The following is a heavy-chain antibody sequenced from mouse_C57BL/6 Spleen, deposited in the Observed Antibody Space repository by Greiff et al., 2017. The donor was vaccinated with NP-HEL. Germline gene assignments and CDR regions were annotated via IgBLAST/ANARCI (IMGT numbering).Heavy chain of an antibody. CDR1: GFTFSSYA. J-gene: IGHJ4*01. CDR2: ISDGGSYT. V-gene: IGHV5-4*01. D-gene: IGHD4-1*02. CDR3: ARDTLNWYAMDY. Sequence: VQLKQSGGGLVKPGGSLKLSCAASGFTFSSYAMSWVRQTPEKRLEWVATISDGGSYTYYPDNVKGRFTISRDNAKNNLYLQMSHLKSEDTAMYYCARDTLNWYAMDYWGQGTSVTVSS.